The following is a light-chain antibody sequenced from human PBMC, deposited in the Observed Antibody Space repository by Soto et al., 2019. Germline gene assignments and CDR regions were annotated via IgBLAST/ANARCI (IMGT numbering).Light chain of an antibody. Sequence: DIQMTQSPSTLSASVGDRVTITCRASQSISSWFAWYQQKRGKAPKLLIYKASRLDSGVPSRFSGSGTETEFTLTISRLLPDDFATYYCQQYGTYPRTFGGGTKVEIK. CDR1: QSISSW. V-gene: IGKV1-5*03. CDR3: QQYGTYPRT. CDR2: KAS. J-gene: IGKJ4*01.